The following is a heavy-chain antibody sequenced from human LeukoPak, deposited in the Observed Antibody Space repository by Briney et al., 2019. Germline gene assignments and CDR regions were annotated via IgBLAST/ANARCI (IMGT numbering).Heavy chain of an antibody. CDR1: GGSISGSSYY. CDR3: ARRNVLMVYAIDY. D-gene: IGHD2-8*01. V-gene: IGHV4-39*01. J-gene: IGHJ4*02. CDR2: IYYSGST. Sequence: SETLSLTCTVSGGSISGSSYYWGWIRQPPGKGLEWIGSIYYSGSTYYNPSLKSRVTISVDTSKNQFSLRLSSVTAADTAVYYCARRNVLMVYAIDYWGQGTLVTVSS.